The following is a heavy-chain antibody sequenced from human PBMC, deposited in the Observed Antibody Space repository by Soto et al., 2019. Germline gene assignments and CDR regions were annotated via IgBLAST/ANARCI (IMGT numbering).Heavy chain of an antibody. J-gene: IGHJ5*02. CDR3: AKGDSTGTKNGYAFEP. CDR1: VDGVSSNTAS. V-gene: IGHV6-1*01. D-gene: IGHD5-12*01. CDR2: TYFRSKWYN. Sequence: SQTLSLTCAISVDGVSSNTASWNWIIQSPSRGLEWLGRTYFRSKWYNDYAVSVKSRIIINPNTSNNQFSLKLNSVTPEDTAVYFCAKGDSTGTKNGYAFEPWGQGIMVIVSS.